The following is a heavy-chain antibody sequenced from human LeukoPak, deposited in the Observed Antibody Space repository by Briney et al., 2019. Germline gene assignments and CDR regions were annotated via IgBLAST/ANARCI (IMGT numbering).Heavy chain of an antibody. J-gene: IGHJ4*02. V-gene: IGHV4-30-4*01. CDR1: GGSISSGDSY. CDR2: IYYSGST. D-gene: IGHD1-26*01. Sequence: SETLSLTCTVSGGSISSGDSYWSWIRQPPGKGLEWIGYIYYSGSTYYNPSLKSRVTISVDTSKNQFSLKLSSVTAADTAVYYCARVAGSYYFGYWGQGTLVTVSS. CDR3: ARVAGSYYFGY.